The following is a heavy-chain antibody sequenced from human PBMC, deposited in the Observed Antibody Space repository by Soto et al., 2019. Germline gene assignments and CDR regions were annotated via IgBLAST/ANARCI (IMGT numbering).Heavy chain of an antibody. V-gene: IGHV4-39*01. Sequence: QLQLQESGPGLVKPSETLSLTCTVSGGSISSSSYYWGWIRQPPGKGLEWIGSIYYSGSTYYNPSLKSRVTISVDTSKNQFSLKLSSVTAADTAVYYCARIARITMIVVVNQAFDIWGQGTMVTVSS. CDR3: ARIARITMIVVVNQAFDI. D-gene: IGHD3-22*01. CDR2: IYYSGST. CDR1: GGSISSSSYY. J-gene: IGHJ3*02.